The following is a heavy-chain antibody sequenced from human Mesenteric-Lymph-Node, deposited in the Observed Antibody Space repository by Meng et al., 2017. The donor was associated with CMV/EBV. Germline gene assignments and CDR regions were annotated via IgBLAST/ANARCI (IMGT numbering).Heavy chain of an antibody. Sequence: VAGGPSRGSDDYWSWVRQLSENCMEWVAYIYSSGATDDCPYLESLLTISVDTSKKHSTLKLSSVSAADAAVYYCVRESSGYSNFDCWGQGTLVTVSS. V-gene: IGHV4-31*01. CDR2: IYSSGAT. CDR3: VRESSGYSNFDC. J-gene: IGHJ4*02. D-gene: IGHD3-22*01. CDR1: GGPSRGSDDY.